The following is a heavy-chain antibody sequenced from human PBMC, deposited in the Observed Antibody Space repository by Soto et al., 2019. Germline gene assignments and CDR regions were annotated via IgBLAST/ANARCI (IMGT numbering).Heavy chain of an antibody. CDR2: INPHGGST. CDR1: GDTFTSYY. J-gene: IGHJ4*02. D-gene: IGHD3-3*01. Sequence: ASVKVSCKAPGDTFTSYYLNWVRQAPGQGLEWMGVINPHGGSTKYAQKFQGRITMTRDTSRSTVYMELSSLRSDDTAVYYRARVGHPNYDFWSGYYTVPDFDYWGQGTLVTVSS. CDR3: ARVGHPNYDFWSGYYTVPDFDY. V-gene: IGHV1-46*01.